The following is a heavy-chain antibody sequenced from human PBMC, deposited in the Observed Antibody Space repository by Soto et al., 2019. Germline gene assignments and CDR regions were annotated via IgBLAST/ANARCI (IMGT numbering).Heavy chain of an antibody. CDR2: ISNDGSNE. CDR3: AKGEVHGIIPSYFDY. V-gene: IGHV3-30*18. Sequence: GWSLRLSSAGSGFTFRWFVMNGVRQSPGKGLEWVARISNDGSNEYYVDSVKGRFTISRDNSKNTLYLQMDSLRAEDTAVYYCAKGEVHGIIPSYFDYWGLGTLVTVSS. D-gene: IGHD3-10*01. CDR1: GFTFRWFV. J-gene: IGHJ4*02.